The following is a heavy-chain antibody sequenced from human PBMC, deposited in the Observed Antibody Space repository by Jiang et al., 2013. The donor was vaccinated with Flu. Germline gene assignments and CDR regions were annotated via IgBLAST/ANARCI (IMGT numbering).Heavy chain of an antibody. D-gene: IGHD5-24*01. V-gene: IGHV3-33*01. J-gene: IGHJ4*02. CDR1: GFTFSSYG. Sequence: VQLVESGGGVVQPGRSLRLSCAASGFTFSSYGMHWVRQAPGKGLEWVAIIWYDGGNRYYADSVKGRFIISRDNSKSTLYLQMNSLRVEDTAIYYCARDDEGDGYNFDYVGPGNPGQRLL. CDR2: IWYDGGNR. CDR3: ARDDEGDGYNFDY.